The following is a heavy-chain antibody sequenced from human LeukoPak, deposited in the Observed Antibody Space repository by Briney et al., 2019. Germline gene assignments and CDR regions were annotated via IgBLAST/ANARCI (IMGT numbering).Heavy chain of an antibody. J-gene: IGHJ3*02. CDR2: AHYTETT. CDR3: AGYGVATTWAQSFDI. V-gene: IGHV4-59*01. CDR1: DGSINNYY. D-gene: IGHD4-17*01. Sequence: SETLSLTCTVSDGSINNYYWNWIRQPPGKGLEWVGFAHYTETTNYNPYLQSRVTISIDTSKSQFSLRLSSVTAADTAVYFCAGYGVATTWAQSFDIWGRGTKVTVSS.